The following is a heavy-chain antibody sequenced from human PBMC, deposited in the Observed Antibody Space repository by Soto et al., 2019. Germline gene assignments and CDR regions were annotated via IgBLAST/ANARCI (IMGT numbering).Heavy chain of an antibody. CDR3: ARVGYFDSAGFPRPYDY. Sequence: GASVKVSCKASGYNFTAYAIYWVRQAPRQRLEWLGWINGGNDKTGYSQRFQGRLSITKKTSATTAFMELSNLRSEDTAVYYCARVGYFDSAGFPRPYDYWGQGTLVTVSS. D-gene: IGHD3-22*01. CDR2: INGGNDKT. J-gene: IGHJ4*02. CDR1: GYNFTAYA. V-gene: IGHV1-3*01.